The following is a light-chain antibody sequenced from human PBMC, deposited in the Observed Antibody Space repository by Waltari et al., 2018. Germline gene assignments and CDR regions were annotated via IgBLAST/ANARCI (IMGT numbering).Light chain of an antibody. CDR2: VNSDGSH. CDR3: QSWGFAIVG. V-gene: IGLV4-69*01. CDR1: SGHSTYA. Sequence: QVALTQSPSASASLGASVKLTFTLSSGHSTYAITWHQQQPGKGPRYLMKVNSDGSHSKGDGIPARFSGSSSRPDRYLIISSLQSEGEADYSCQSWGFAIVGFGGGTKLTVV. J-gene: IGLJ2*01.